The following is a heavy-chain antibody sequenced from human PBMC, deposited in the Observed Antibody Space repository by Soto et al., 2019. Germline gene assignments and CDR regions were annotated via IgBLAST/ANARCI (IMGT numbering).Heavy chain of an antibody. CDR3: SSSSWYRSVDY. Sequence: SETLSLTCAVYVGSFSGYYWSWIRQPPGKGLEWIGEINHSGSTNYNPSLKSRVTISVDTSKNQFSLKLSSVTAADTAVYYCSSSSWYRSVDYWGQGTLVTVSS. CDR1: VGSFSGYY. CDR2: INHSGST. V-gene: IGHV4-34*01. D-gene: IGHD6-13*01. J-gene: IGHJ4*02.